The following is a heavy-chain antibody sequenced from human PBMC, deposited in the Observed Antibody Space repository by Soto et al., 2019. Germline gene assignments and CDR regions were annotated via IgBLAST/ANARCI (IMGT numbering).Heavy chain of an antibody. CDR2: IYYSGST. D-gene: IGHD4-17*01. CDR1: GGSISSGDYY. J-gene: IGHJ5*02. CDR3: ARERYGDYVWFDP. V-gene: IGHV4-30-4*01. Sequence: SETLSLTCTVSGGSISSGDYYWSWIRQPPGKGLEWIGYIYYSGSTYYNPSLKSRVTISVDTSKNQFSLKLSSVTAADTAVYYWARERYGDYVWFDPWGQGTPVTVSS.